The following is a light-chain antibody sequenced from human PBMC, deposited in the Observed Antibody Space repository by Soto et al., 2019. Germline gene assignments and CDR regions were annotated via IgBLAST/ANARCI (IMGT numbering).Light chain of an antibody. Sequence: QSALTQPASVSGSPGQSITISCTGSSSDVGGYKFVSWYQQHPGKAPKLMIFEVSNRPSGVSNRFSGSKSGNTASLTISGLQAEDEADYYCSSYTSNSTVLFGGGTKLTVL. V-gene: IGLV2-14*01. CDR1: SSDVGGYKF. CDR2: EVS. J-gene: IGLJ2*01. CDR3: SSYTSNSTVL.